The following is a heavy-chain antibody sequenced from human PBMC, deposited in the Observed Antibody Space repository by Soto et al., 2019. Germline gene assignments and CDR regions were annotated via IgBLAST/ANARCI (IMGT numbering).Heavy chain of an antibody. CDR1: GFTFSSYG. CDR3: ARIGYYGSGSYYLPYYYYGMDV. D-gene: IGHD3-10*01. CDR2: IWYDGSNK. J-gene: IGHJ6*01. Sequence: QVQLVESGGGVVQPGRSLRLSCAASGFTFSSYGMHWVRQAPGKGLEWVAVIWYDGSNKYYADSVKGRFTISRDNSKNTLYLQMNSLRAEDTAVYYCARIGYYGSGSYYLPYYYYGMDVW. V-gene: IGHV3-33*01.